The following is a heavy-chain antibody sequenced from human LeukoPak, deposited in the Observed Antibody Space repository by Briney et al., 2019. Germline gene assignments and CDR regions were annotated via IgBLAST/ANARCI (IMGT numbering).Heavy chain of an antibody. V-gene: IGHV3-23*01. J-gene: IGHJ4*02. CDR2: MCGSGGST. D-gene: IGHD5-24*01. Sequence: GGSLRLSCAASGFTFSSYAMSWVRQAPGKGLEWVSSMCGSGGSTYYADSGKGRFTISRDNSKNTLHLQMNSLRADDTAVYYCAKSRDGYYAYFDYWGQGALVTVSS. CDR3: AKSRDGYYAYFDY. CDR1: GFTFSSYA.